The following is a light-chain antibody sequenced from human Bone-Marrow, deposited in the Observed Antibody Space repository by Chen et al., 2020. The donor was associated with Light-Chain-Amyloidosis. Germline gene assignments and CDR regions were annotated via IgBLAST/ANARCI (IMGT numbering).Light chain of an antibody. Sequence: SALTQPASVSGSPGQPITIPCPGTSSAVGGDNHVSWYQQHPDKAPKLMIYEVTNRPSWVPDRFSGSKSDNTASLTISGLQTEDEADYFCSSYTITNTLVFGSGTRVTVL. CDR1: SSAVGGDNH. CDR2: EVT. CDR3: SSYTITNTLV. J-gene: IGLJ1*01. V-gene: IGLV2-14*01.